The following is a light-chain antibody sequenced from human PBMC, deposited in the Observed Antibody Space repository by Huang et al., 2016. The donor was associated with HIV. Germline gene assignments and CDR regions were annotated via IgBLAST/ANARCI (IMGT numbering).Light chain of an antibody. V-gene: IGKV2-30*02. J-gene: IGKJ2*01. Sequence: DVVMTQSPLSLSVTLGQPASISCRSSLRLAHSDGNTYLNWFHQRPGQSPMRLIYKVSNRDAGVPDRFSGSGSGTDFTLKISRVEAEDVGVYYCMQGRHWPPYTFGQGTKLEIK. CDR1: LRLAHSDGNTY. CDR3: MQGRHWPPYT. CDR2: KVS.